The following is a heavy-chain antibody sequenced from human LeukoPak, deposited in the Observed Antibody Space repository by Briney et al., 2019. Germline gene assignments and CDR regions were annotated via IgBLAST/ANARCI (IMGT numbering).Heavy chain of an antibody. D-gene: IGHD3-9*01. CDR3: ARGSLRDFHWQPLDH. CDR2: ISYDGSNK. CDR1: GFTFGSYA. V-gene: IGHV3-30*04. Sequence: GGSLRLSCVVSGFTFGSYAMHWVRQAPGKGLEWVADISYDGSNKYYTDSVKGRFTISRDNSKNTLYVHMNSLRGEDTAVYYCARGSLRDFHWQPLDHWGRGTLVTVSS. J-gene: IGHJ4*02.